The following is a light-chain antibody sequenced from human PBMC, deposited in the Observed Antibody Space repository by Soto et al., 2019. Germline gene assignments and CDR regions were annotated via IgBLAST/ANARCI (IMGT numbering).Light chain of an antibody. J-gene: IGLJ3*02. V-gene: IGLV2-23*02. CDR3: CSSAGSITWV. CDR2: EVR. CDR1: SSDVGGYNH. Sequence: QSALTQPASVSGSPGQSITISCTGTSSDVGGYNHVSWYQQHPGKAPKLIIYEVRNRPSGVSNRFSGSKSGNTASLTISGLQAEDEADYYCCSSAGSITWVFGGGTKLTVL.